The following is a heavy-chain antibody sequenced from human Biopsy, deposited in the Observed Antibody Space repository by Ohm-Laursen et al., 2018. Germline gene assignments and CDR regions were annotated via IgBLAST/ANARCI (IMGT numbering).Heavy chain of an antibody. D-gene: IGHD5-24*01. J-gene: IGHJ2*01. Sequence: GTLSLTCPVSGGSIDSYYWSWIRQPPGMALEWIGYIYFTGRTSYNPSLKSRVTMSVNTSKKQFSLRLSSATAADTAVYYCASAGYNPDWNFDLWGRGTRVTVSS. CDR2: IYFTGRT. CDR1: GGSIDSYY. CDR3: ASAGYNPDWNFDL. V-gene: IGHV4-59*12.